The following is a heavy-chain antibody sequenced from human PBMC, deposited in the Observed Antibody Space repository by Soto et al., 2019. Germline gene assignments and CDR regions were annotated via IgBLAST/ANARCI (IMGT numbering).Heavy chain of an antibody. D-gene: IGHD3-22*01. CDR2: ISSSSSYI. V-gene: IGHV3-21*01. CDR1: GFTFSSYS. J-gene: IGHJ3*02. CDR3: ARGQTGYSSCSGFDPGAFHI. Sequence: EVQLVESGGGLVTPGGSLRLSCAASGFTFSSYSMNWVRQAPGKGLEWVSSISSSSSYIYYADSVKGRITISRDNANNSLYLQMNSLRAKDTAVYYCARGQTGYSSCSGFDPGAFHIWGQGTMVTVS.